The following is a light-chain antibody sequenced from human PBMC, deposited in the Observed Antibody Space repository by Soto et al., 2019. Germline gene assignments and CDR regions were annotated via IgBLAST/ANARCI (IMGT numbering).Light chain of an antibody. V-gene: IGKV4-1*01. J-gene: IGKJ4*01. CDR3: QQYYSPPLT. CDR2: WAS. CDR1: QSLLNSFYNKNY. Sequence: IVMTQSPESLAVSLGERATINCKSSQSLLNSFYNKNYLAWYQQKPGQPPQLLIYWASTRESGVPDRFSGSGSGTDFTLTITSLQAEDVAVYYFQQYYSPPLTFGGGTTVEIK.